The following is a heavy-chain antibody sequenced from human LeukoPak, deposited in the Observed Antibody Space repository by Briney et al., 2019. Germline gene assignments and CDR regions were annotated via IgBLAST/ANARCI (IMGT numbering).Heavy chain of an antibody. CDR3: ARGYCSGGSCSLGTFDY. D-gene: IGHD2-15*01. J-gene: IGHJ4*02. CDR1: GFTFSSYS. V-gene: IGHV3-21*01. CDR2: ISSSSSYI. Sequence: GGSLRLSCAASGFTFSSYSMNWVRQAPGKGLEWVSSISSSSSYIYYADSVKGRFTISRDNAKNSLYLQMNSLRAEDTAVYYCARGYCSGGSCSLGTFDYWGRGTLVTVSS.